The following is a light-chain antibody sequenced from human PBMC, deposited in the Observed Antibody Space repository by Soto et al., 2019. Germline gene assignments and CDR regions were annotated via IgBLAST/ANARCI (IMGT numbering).Light chain of an antibody. CDR1: SSDVGSYNY. CDR2: ASS. CDR3: SSYTSGSTLYV. V-gene: IGLV2-14*01. J-gene: IGLJ1*01. Sequence: QSALTQPASVSGSPGQSITISCTGTSSDVGSYNYVSWYRHHPGKAPRLMIYASSNRPSGVSHRFSGSRSGNTASLTIPGLQAEDEADYYCSSYTSGSTLYVFGTGTKVTVL.